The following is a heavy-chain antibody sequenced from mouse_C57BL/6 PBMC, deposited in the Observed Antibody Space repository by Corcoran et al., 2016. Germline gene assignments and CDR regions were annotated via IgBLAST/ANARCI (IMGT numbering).Heavy chain of an antibody. Sequence: QVQLKQSGAELVRPGASVKLSCKASGYTFTDYYINWVKQRPGQGLEWIARIYPGSGNTYYNEKFKGKATLTAEKSSSTAYMQLNSLTSEDSAVYFCARDGYYFDYWGQGTTLTVSS. V-gene: IGHV1-76*01. J-gene: IGHJ2*01. CDR1: GYTFTDYY. CDR2: IYPGSGNT. D-gene: IGHD2-3*01. CDR3: ARDGYYFDY.